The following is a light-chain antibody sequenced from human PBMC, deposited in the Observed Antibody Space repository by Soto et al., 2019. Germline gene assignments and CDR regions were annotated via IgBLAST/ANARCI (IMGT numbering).Light chain of an antibody. J-gene: IGKJ1*01. CDR2: GAS. CDR1: QSVSSY. V-gene: IGKV3-20*01. Sequence: EIVLTQSPATLSLSTGERATLSCRASQSVSSYLAWYQQKPGQAPRLLIYGASTRATGIPDRFSGSGSGTDFSPTIRGLKPEDFAVYYCQQYDSSPRTFGQGTKVDIK. CDR3: QQYDSSPRT.